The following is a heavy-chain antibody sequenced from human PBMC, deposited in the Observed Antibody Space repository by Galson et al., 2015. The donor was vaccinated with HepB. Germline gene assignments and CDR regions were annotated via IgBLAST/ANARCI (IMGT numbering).Heavy chain of an antibody. D-gene: IGHD2-15*01. CDR1: GYTFSTYS. CDR3: ARGALVVGVAATLNNWFDP. Sequence: SVKVSCKVSGYTFSTYSVTWVRQAPGQGLEWMGWISAYNRRTNYAQKFQGRVSMTTDTSTSTVYMELRRLRSDDTAKYYCARGALVVGVAATLNNWFDPWGQGTLVTVSS. V-gene: IGHV1-18*01. J-gene: IGHJ5*02. CDR2: ISAYNRRT.